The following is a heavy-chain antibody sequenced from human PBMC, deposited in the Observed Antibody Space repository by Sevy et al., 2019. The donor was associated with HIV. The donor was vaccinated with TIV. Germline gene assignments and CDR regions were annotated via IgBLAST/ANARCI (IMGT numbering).Heavy chain of an antibody. CDR3: ARNLSGPQETPYAFAI. D-gene: IGHD2-15*01. CDR1: GGSFSGYY. V-gene: IGHV4-34*01. Sequence: SETLSLTCAVYGGSFSGYYWSWIRQPPGKGLEWIGEINHSGSTNYNPSLKRRVTISVDPSKYQFSRKLSSVSAADTAVYYCARNLSGPQETPYAFAIWGQGTMVTDSS. J-gene: IGHJ3*02. CDR2: INHSGST.